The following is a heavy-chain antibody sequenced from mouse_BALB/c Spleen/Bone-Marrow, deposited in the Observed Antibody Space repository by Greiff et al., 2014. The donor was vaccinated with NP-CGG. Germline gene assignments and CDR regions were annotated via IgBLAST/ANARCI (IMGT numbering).Heavy chain of an antibody. CDR1: GYTFTSYW. CDR3: ARGYYGSSLVY. CDR2: INPSTGYT. D-gene: IGHD1-1*01. Sequence: QVQLQQPGAELAKPGASVKMSCKASGYTFTSYWMHWVKQRPGQGLEWIGYINPSTGYTEYNQKFKDKATLTADKSSSTAYMQLSSLTSEDSAVYYCARGYYGSSLVYSGQGTLVTVSA. J-gene: IGHJ3*01. V-gene: IGHV1-7*01.